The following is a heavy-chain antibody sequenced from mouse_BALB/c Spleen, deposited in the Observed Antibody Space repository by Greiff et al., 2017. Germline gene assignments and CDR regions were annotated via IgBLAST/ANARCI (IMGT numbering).Heavy chain of an antibody. CDR3: ARGYGNSAWFAY. CDR2: ISSGGSYT. J-gene: IGHJ3*01. V-gene: IGHV5-9-4*01. Sequence: EVHLVESGGGLVKPGGSLKLSCAASGFTFSSYAMSWVRQSPEKRLEWVAEISSGGSYTYYPDTVTGRFTISRDNAKNTLYLEMSSLRFEDTAMYYCARGYGNSAWFAYWGQGTLVTVSA. D-gene: IGHD2-1*01. CDR1: GFTFSSYA.